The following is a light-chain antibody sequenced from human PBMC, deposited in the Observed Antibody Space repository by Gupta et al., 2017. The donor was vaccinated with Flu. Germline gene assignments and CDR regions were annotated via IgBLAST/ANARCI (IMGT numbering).Light chain of an antibody. CDR1: KLGDKY. V-gene: IGLV3-1*01. CDR3: QAWDSSWV. CDR2: QDS. J-gene: IGLJ3*02. Sequence: ITCAGDKLGDKYACWYQQKPGQSPVLVIYQDSKRPSGIPERFSGSNSGNTATLTISGTQAMDEADYYCQAWDSSWVFGGGTKLTVL.